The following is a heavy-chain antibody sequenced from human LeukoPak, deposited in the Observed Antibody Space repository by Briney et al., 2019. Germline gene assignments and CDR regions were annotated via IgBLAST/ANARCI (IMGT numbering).Heavy chain of an antibody. D-gene: IGHD2-21*02. CDR1: GFTFDDYA. V-gene: IGHV3-30*04. CDR3: ASPYCGGDCYSNYDY. Sequence: GGSLRLSCAASGFTFDDYAMHWVRQAPGKGLEWVAVISYDGSNKYYADSVKGRFTISRDNSKNTLYLQMNSLRAEDTAVYYCASPYCGGDCYSNYDYWGQGTLVTVSS. CDR2: ISYDGSNK. J-gene: IGHJ4*02.